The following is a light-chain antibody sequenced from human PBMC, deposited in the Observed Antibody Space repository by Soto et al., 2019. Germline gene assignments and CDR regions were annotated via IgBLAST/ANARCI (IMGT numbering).Light chain of an antibody. CDR3: QKLNSYPVT. CDR1: QGLNSY. Sequence: DIQLTQSPSFLSASVGDRVTITCRASQGLNSYFAWYQQKPGKAPKLLLYATSTLQSVFPSRFSGSGSGAEFTLTITRLQPEDIATYYCQKLNSYPVTCGGGTKVEIK. CDR2: ATS. V-gene: IGKV1-9*01. J-gene: IGKJ4*01.